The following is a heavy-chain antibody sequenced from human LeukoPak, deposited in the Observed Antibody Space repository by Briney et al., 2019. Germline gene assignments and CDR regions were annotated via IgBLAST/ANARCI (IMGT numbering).Heavy chain of an antibody. Sequence: GGSLRLSCAASGFTFSSYAMSWVRQAPGKGVEWVSAISSSGGSTYDAPSVKGRFTISRDNSKDTLYLQMNSLRAEDTAVYYCAKLTGDYWGQGTLVTVSS. J-gene: IGHJ4*02. CDR3: AKLTGDY. CDR2: ISSSGGST. D-gene: IGHD3-9*01. CDR1: GFTFSSYA. V-gene: IGHV3-23*01.